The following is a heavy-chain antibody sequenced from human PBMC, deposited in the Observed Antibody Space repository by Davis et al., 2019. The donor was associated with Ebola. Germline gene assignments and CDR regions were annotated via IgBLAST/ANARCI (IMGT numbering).Heavy chain of an antibody. CDR3: TKSPFHDNSDHYYFDD. D-gene: IGHD1-1*01. CDR1: GFNFDDYV. V-gene: IGHV3-9*01. Sequence: PGGSLRLSCTASGFNFDDYVMNWVRQAPGKGLEWVSCITSISDVIGYADSVKGRFTISRDNAQKSLYLQMNSLRPDDSAIYYCTKSPFHDNSDHYYFDDWGQGTLVTVSS. CDR2: ITSISDVI. J-gene: IGHJ4*02.